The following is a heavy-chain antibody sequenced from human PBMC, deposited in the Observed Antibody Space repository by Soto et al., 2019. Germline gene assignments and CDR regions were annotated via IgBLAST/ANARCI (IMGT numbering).Heavy chain of an antibody. Sequence: GVSVNVSCKAAGYTFTSYGISLVRQAPGQGLEWMGWISAYNGNTNYAQKLQGRVTMTTDTSTSTAYMELRSLRSDDTAVYYCARDTSSSWPWPPDYWGQGTLVTVSS. CDR1: GYTFTSYG. D-gene: IGHD6-13*01. CDR3: ARDTSSSWPWPPDY. CDR2: ISAYNGNT. V-gene: IGHV1-18*01. J-gene: IGHJ4*02.